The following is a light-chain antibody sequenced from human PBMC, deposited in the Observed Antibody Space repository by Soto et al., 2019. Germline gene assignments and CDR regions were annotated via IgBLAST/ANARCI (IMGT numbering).Light chain of an antibody. J-gene: IGLJ2*01. Sequence: QSVLTQPASVSGSPGQSITISCTGTSTDVGGYNYVSWYRQHPGKAPKLMIYEVINRPPGVSNRFAGSKSGNTASLTISGLQAEDEADYYCSSYTSRSTLIFARGTKVTVL. CDR3: SSYTSRSTLI. CDR1: STDVGGYNY. CDR2: EVI. V-gene: IGLV2-14*01.